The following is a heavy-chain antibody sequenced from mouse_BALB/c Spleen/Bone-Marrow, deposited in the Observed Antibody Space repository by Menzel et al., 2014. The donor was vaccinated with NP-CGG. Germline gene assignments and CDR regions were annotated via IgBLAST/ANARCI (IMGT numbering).Heavy chain of an antibody. J-gene: IGHJ1*01. CDR3: ARYYGNYSGYFDV. CDR2: ISGGSSTI. CDR1: GFTFSSFG. V-gene: IGHV5-17*02. D-gene: IGHD2-1*01. Sequence: EAKLTESGGGLVQPGGSRTLSWAASGFTFSSFGMHWVRQAPEKGLEWVAYISGGSSTIYYADTVKGRFTISRDNPKNTLFLQMTSLRSEDTTMYYCARYYGNYSGYFDVWGAGTTVTVSS.